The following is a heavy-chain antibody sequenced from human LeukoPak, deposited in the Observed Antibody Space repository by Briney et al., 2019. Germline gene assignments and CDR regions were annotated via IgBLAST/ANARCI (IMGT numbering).Heavy chain of an antibody. CDR3: ARSARLMKGVVEVTALDD. Sequence: GGSLRLSCEDSGFTFRSYEMNWVRQAPGKGLEWIAYLSSSGSAFSYADSVKDRFTIARDNAKNSVYLEMNSLRADDTAVYYCARSARLMKGVVEVTALDDWGQGTLVTVSS. CDR1: GFTFRSYE. V-gene: IGHV3-48*03. D-gene: IGHD3-3*01. J-gene: IGHJ4*02. CDR2: LSSSGSAF.